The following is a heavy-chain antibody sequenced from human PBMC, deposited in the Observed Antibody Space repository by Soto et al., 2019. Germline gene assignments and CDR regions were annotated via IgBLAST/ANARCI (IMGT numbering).Heavy chain of an antibody. V-gene: IGHV3-21*01. CDR2: FSSSSSYI. D-gene: IGHD3-22*01. CDR3: ARDGLVVGDAFDI. J-gene: IGHJ3*02. CDR1: GFTFSSYS. Sequence: LRLSCAASGFTFSSYSMNWVRQAPGKGLEWVSSFSSSSSYIYYADSVKGRFTISRDNAKNSLYLQMNSLRAEDTAVYYCARDGLVVGDAFDIWGQGTMVTVSS.